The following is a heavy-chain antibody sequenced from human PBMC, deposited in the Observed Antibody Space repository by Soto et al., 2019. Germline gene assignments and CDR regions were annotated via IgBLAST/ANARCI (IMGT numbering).Heavy chain of an antibody. J-gene: IGHJ4*02. Sequence: SETLSLTCSVSGGSISAYYWSWVRQPPGKGLEWIGYIYYSGTTNYRPFFKSRVTISVDTSKNQFSLKLNSVTAADTAVYYCARHPLNGPAAPVWWGQGTPVTVSS. D-gene: IGHD6-13*01. CDR2: IYYSGTT. CDR3: ARHPLNGPAAPVW. V-gene: IGHV4-59*08. CDR1: GGSISAYY.